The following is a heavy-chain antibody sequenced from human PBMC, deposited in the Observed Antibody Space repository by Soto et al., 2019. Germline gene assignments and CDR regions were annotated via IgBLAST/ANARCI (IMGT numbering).Heavy chain of an antibody. CDR1: GFTFSSYS. J-gene: IGHJ3*02. D-gene: IGHD3-10*01. V-gene: IGHV3-21*01. CDR2: ISSSSSYI. CDR3: ARWGVGGEAFDI. Sequence: GGSLRLSCAASGFTFSSYSMNWVRQAPGKGLEWVSSISSSSSYIYYADSVKGRFTISRDNAKNSLYLQMNSLRAEDTAVYYCARWGVGGEAFDIWGQGTMVAVSS.